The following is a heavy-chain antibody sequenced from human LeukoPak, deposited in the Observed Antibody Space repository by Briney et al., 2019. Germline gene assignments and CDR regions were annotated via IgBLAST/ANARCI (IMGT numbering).Heavy chain of an antibody. CDR1: GGSISSGGSS. D-gene: IGHD4-17*01. CDR2: IYHSGST. Sequence: SETLSLTCAVSGGSISSGGSSWSWIRQPPGKGLEWIGYIYHSGSTYYNPSLKSRVTISVDRSKNQFSLKLSSVTAADTAVYYCARYGKHFDYWGQGTLVTVSS. V-gene: IGHV4-30-2*01. J-gene: IGHJ4*02. CDR3: ARYGKHFDY.